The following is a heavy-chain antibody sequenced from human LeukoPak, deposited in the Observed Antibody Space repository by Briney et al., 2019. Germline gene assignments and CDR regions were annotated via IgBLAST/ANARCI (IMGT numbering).Heavy chain of an antibody. CDR1: GGSISSSSYY. V-gene: IGHV4-39*01. J-gene: IGHJ5*02. CDR2: IYYSGST. Sequence: SETLSLTCTVSGGSISSSSYYWGWIRQPPGKGLDWIGSIYYSGSTYYNPSLKSRVTISVDTSKNQFSLKLSSVTAADTAVYYCARGPVFLYNWKRNGAWFDPWGQGTLVTVSS. D-gene: IGHD1-20*01. CDR3: ARGPVFLYNWKRNGAWFDP.